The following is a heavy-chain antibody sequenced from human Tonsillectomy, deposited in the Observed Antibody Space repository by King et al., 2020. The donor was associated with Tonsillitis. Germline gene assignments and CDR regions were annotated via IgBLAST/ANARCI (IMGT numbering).Heavy chain of an antibody. J-gene: IGHJ4*02. Sequence: VQLVESGGGLVQPGGSLRLSCAASGFSFSGYAMSWGRQAPGKGLEWVSGVSNSGVVTYYADSVKGRFTISRDNSKNTLYLQMNSLRAEDTALYYCAKAMVVTGLLDSWGQGTLVTVSS. D-gene: IGHD2-21*02. V-gene: IGHV3-23*04. CDR2: VSNSGVVT. CDR1: GFSFSGYA. CDR3: AKAMVVTGLLDS.